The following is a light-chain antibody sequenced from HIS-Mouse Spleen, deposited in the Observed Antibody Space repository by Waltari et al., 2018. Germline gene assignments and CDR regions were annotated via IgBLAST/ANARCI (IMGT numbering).Light chain of an antibody. CDR1: NIGSKS. CDR2: DDS. Sequence: SYVLTQPPSVSVAPGKPARITCGGNNIGSKSVHWYQQKPGQAPVLVVSDDSDRPAGIAERCSGANSGNTATLTISRVEAGDEADYYCHVWDSSSDHVVFGGGTKLTVL. V-gene: IGLV3-21*03. J-gene: IGLJ2*01. CDR3: HVWDSSSDHVV.